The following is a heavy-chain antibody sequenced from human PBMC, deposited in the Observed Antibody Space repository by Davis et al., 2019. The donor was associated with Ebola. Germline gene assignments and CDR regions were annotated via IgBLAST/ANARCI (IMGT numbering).Heavy chain of an antibody. CDR1: GFTFSSYA. CDR2: ISGSGGST. V-gene: IGHV3-23*01. CDR3: AKRGTISDFWSSRDHYGMDV. J-gene: IGHJ6*02. Sequence: PGGSLRLSCAASGFTFSSYAMSWVRQAPGKGLEWVSAISGSGGSTYYADSVKGRFTISRDNSKNTLYLQMNSLRAEDTAVYYCAKRGTISDFWSSRDHYGMDVWGQGTTVTVSS. D-gene: IGHD3-3*01.